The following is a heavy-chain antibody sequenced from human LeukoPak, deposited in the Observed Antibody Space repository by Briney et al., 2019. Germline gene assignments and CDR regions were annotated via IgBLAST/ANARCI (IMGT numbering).Heavy chain of an antibody. V-gene: IGHV4-39*01. J-gene: IGHJ6*02. CDR2: IYYSGST. D-gene: IGHD3-22*01. CDR1: GGSFSGYY. Sequence: SETLSLTCAVYGGSFSGYYWGWIRQPPGKGLEWIGSIYYSGSTYYNPSLKSRVTISVDTSKNQFSLKLSSVTAADTAVYYCATPLNYYDSSGYYPFHGMDVWGQGTTVTVSS. CDR3: ATPLNYYDSSGYYPFHGMDV.